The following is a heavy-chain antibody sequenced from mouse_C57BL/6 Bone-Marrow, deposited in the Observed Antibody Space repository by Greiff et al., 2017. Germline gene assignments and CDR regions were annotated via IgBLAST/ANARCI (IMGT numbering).Heavy chain of an antibody. J-gene: IGHJ4*01. Sequence: VQLQQPGAELVKPGASVKMSCKASGYTFTSYWITWVKQRPGQGLEWIGDIYPGSGSTNYTEKFKSKATLTVDTSSSTAYMQLSSLTSEDSAVYYCARNDGYYVWAMDYWGQGTSVTVSS. V-gene: IGHV1-55*01. CDR2: IYPGSGST. D-gene: IGHD2-3*01. CDR1: GYTFTSYW. CDR3: ARNDGYYVWAMDY.